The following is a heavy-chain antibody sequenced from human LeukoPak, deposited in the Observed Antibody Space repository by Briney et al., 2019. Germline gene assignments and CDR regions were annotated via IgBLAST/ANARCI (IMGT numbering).Heavy chain of an antibody. Sequence: GGSLRLSCAASGFTFSNAWMSWVRQAPGKGLEWVGRIKSKTDXXXXXXAXXXXGRFTISRDNSKNTLYLQMNSLIAEDTAVYXXXXGSXXSXXLSDYWGQGTLVTVSS. D-gene: IGHD3-10*01. V-gene: IGHV3-15*01. CDR3: XXGSXXSXXLSDY. J-gene: IGHJ4*02. CDR1: GFTFSNAW. CDR2: IKSKTDXXXX.